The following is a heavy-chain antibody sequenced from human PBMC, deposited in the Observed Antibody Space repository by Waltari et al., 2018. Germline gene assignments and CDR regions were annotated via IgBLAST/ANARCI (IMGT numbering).Heavy chain of an antibody. CDR2: IYYSGGT. J-gene: IGHJ4*02. V-gene: IGHV4-59*01. CDR1: GGSISSYY. D-gene: IGHD3-10*01. Sequence: QVQLQESGPGLVKPSETLSLTCTVSGGSISSYYWSWIRQPPGTGLEWIGYIYYSGGTNYTPSLKSRVTISVDTSKNQFSLKLSSVTAADTAVYYCARGGVRGVISYYFDYWGQGTLVTVSS. CDR3: ARGGVRGVISYYFDY.